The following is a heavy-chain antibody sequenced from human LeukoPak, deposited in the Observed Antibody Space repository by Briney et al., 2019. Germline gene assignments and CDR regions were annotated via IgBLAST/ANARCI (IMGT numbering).Heavy chain of an antibody. CDR3: ARLDKRVHNTFDI. CDR1: SDSISSSTSY. Sequence: PSETLSLTCTVSSDSISSSTSYWGWIRQPPGKGLEYIGSIFYSGATCYNPSLKSRVTLSVDMSKNQFSLKLSSVTAADTAVYYCARLDKRVHNTFDIWGQGTMVTVSS. D-gene: IGHD3-9*01. CDR2: IFYSGAT. V-gene: IGHV4-39*01. J-gene: IGHJ3*02.